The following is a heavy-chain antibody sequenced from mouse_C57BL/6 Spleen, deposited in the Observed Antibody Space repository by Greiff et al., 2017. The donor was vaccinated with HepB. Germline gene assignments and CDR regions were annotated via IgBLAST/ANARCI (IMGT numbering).Heavy chain of an antibody. CDR2: INPNNGGT. V-gene: IGHV1-18*01. CDR3: ARRDPYAMDY. Sequence: EVQLQQSGPELVKPGASVKIPCKASGYTFTDYNMDWVKQSHGKSLEWIGDINPNNGGTIYNQKFKGKATLTVDKSSSTAYMELRSLTSEDTAVYYCARRDPYAMDYRGQGTSVTVSS. CDR1: GYTFTDYN. J-gene: IGHJ4*01. D-gene: IGHD2-13*01.